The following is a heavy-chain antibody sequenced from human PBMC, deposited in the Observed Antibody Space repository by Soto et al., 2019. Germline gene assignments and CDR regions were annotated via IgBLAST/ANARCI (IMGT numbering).Heavy chain of an antibody. J-gene: IGHJ4*02. CDR3: ASSGYYYYFDY. V-gene: IGHV4-59*08. D-gene: IGHD3-22*01. CDR1: GGSISSYY. CDR2: IYYSGST. Sequence: QVQLQESGPGLVKPSETLSLTCTVSGGSISSYYWSWIRQPPGKGLEWIGYIYYSGSTNYNPSLKSXXTXSXDTSKNQFSLKLSSVTAADTAVYYCASSGYYYYFDYWGQGTLVTVSS.